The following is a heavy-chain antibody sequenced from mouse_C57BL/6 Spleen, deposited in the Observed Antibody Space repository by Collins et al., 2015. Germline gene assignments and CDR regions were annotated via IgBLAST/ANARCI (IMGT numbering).Heavy chain of an antibody. D-gene: IGHD1-1*01. Sequence: EVQLQQSGAELVKPGASVKLSCTASGFNIKDTYMHWVKQRPEQGLEWIGRIDPANGNTKYDPKFQGKATITADTSSNTAYLQLSSLTSEDTAVYYCAIIYYYGSSYVAWFAYWGQGTLVTVSA. J-gene: IGHJ3*01. CDR3: AIIYYYGSSYVAWFAY. CDR1: GFNIKDTY. CDR2: IDPANGNT. V-gene: IGHV14-3*02.